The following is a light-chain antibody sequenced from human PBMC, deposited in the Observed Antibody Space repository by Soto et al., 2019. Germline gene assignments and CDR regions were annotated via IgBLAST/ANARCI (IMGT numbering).Light chain of an antibody. V-gene: IGLV2-14*03. Sequence: QSALTQPASVSGSPGQSITISCTGASSDVGGFDHVSWYQQHPGKVPRLLIYDVSSRPSGVSDRFSGSKSGNTASLTISGLQAEDEADYYCNSFTTTNTYVLGTGTKVSV. J-gene: IGLJ1*01. CDR1: SSDVGGFDH. CDR2: DVS. CDR3: NSFTTTNTYV.